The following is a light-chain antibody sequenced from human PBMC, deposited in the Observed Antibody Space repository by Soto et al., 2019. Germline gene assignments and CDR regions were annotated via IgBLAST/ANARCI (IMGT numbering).Light chain of an antibody. J-gene: IGKJ1*01. CDR1: QSVSSN. Sequence: EIVMTQSPATLSVSPGDRATLSCRASQSVSSNLAWYQQKPGQAPRLLIYDASTRATGIPARFSGSGSGTEFTLTISSLQSEDFAVYYCHQYNNWPPWTFGQGTKVEIK. V-gene: IGKV3-15*01. CDR3: HQYNNWPPWT. CDR2: DAS.